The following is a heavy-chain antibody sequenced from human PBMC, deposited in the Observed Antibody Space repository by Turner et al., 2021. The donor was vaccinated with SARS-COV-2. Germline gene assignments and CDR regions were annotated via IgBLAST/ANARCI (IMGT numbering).Heavy chain of an antibody. D-gene: IGHD1-26*01. J-gene: IGHJ6*02. CDR3: ARHQGSASGYDHGMNV. CDR2: FDKIGSI. V-gene: IGHV4-59*08. CDR1: GGSISSKS. Sequence: QVQLQESGPGLVKPSETLSLTCTVSGGSISSKSWSWIRQSPGRGLEWIGYFDKIGSIDYNPTLRSRVTISVDTSKNQLSLNLISVTAADTAVYYCARHQGSASGYDHGMNVWGQGTAVIVSS.